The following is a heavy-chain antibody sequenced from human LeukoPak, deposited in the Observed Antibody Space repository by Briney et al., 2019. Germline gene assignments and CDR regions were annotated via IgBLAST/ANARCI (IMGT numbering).Heavy chain of an antibody. Sequence: SETLSLTCAVYGGSFSGYYWSWIRQPPGKGLEWIGEINHSGSTNYNPSLKSRVTISVDTSKNQFSLKLSSVTAADTAVYYCARVRGRLFKTYYYYYMDVWGKGTTVTVSS. V-gene: IGHV4-34*01. CDR3: ARVRGRLFKTYYYYYMDV. D-gene: IGHD5-12*01. CDR1: GGSFSGYY. J-gene: IGHJ6*03. CDR2: INHSGST.